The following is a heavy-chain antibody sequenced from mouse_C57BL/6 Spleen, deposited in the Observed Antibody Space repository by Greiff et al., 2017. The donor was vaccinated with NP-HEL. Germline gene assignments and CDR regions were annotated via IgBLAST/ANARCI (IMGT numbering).Heavy chain of an antibody. CDR2: IYPGDGDT. V-gene: IGHV1-82*01. CDR3: ARAPVGGNYYFDY. J-gene: IGHJ2*01. CDR1: GYAFSSSW. Sequence: QVQLQQSGPELVKPGASVKISCKASGYAFSSSWMNWVKQRPGKGLEWIGRIYPGDGDTNYNGKFKGKATLTADKSSSTAYMQLSSLTSEDSAVYFCARAPVGGNYYFDYWGQGTTLTVSS.